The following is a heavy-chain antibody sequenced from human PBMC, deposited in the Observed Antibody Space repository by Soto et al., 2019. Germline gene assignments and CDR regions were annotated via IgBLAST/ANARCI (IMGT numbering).Heavy chain of an antibody. CDR3: ALTKQPRPNDAFDI. Sequence: QLQLQESGPGLVKPSETLSLTCTVSGGSISTSTYYWAWVRQPPGKGREWIGSMSYSWSTYYNPSLKSRVPMSVDTSKNQFSLMLRSVTAADTAVYYCALTKQPRPNDAFDIWGQGTMVTVSS. CDR2: MSYSWST. J-gene: IGHJ3*02. CDR1: GGSISTSTYY. V-gene: IGHV4-39*01. D-gene: IGHD6-13*01.